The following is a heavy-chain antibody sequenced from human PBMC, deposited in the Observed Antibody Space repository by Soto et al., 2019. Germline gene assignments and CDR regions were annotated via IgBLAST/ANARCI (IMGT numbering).Heavy chain of an antibody. CDR2: ISGSGGST. CDR3: ARELPTTIRGGYYYSYGMDV. CDR1: GFTFSSYA. J-gene: IGHJ6*02. Sequence: EVQLLESGGGLVQPGGSLRLSCAASGFTFSSYAMSWVRQAPGKGLEWVSAISGSGGSTYYADSVKGWFTISRDNSKNTLYLQMNSLRAEDTAVYYCARELPTTIRGGYYYSYGMDVWGQGTTVTVSS. D-gene: IGHD2-2*02. V-gene: IGHV3-23*01.